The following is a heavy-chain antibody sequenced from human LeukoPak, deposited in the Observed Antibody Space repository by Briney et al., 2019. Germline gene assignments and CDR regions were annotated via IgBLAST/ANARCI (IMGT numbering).Heavy chain of an antibody. CDR1: GFTVSNNY. CDR3: ARELRIVDTTMLNYYYYYYMDV. Sequence: GGSLRLSCAASGFTVSNNYMNWVRQAPGKGLEWVSGIYSGATTYYSDSVKGRFTISRDNSKNTLSLQMNSLRAEDTAVYYCARELRIVDTTMLNYYYYYYMDVWGKGTTVTVSS. D-gene: IGHD5-18*01. J-gene: IGHJ6*03. CDR2: IYSGATT. V-gene: IGHV3-53*01.